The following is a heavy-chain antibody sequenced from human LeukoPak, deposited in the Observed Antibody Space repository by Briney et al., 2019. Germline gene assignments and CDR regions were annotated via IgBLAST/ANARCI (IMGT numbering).Heavy chain of an antibody. J-gene: IGHJ4*02. CDR3: AKTVNFYDSRRLDY. D-gene: IGHD3-22*01. CDR2: ISSSGNTI. CDR1: GFTFSTYE. V-gene: IGHV3-48*03. Sequence: GGSLRLSCVASGFTFSTYEMTWVRQAPGKGLEWISYISSSGNTIYYADSVKGRFTISRDNSKNTLYLQTNSLRPEDTAVYYCAKTVNFYDSRRLDYWGQGALVTVSS.